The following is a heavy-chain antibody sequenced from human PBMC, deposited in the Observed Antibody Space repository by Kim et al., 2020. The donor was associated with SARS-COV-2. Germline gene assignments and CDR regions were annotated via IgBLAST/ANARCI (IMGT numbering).Heavy chain of an antibody. V-gene: IGHV4-39*01. J-gene: IGHJ5*02. D-gene: IGHD3-22*01. CDR3: ARRRSYYDSSGYYYWFDP. CDR2: IYYSGST. CDR1: GGSISSSSYY. Sequence: SETLSLTCTVSGGSISSSSYYWGWIRQPPGKGLEWIGSIYYSGSTYYNPSLKSRVTISVDTSKNQFSLKLSSVTAADTAVYYCARRRSYYDSSGYYYWFDPWGQGTLVTVSS.